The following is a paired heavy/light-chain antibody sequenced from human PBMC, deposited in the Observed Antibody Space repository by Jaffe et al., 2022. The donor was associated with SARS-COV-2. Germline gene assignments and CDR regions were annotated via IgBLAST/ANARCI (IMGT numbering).Light chain of an antibody. V-gene: IGKV1-9*01. CDR3: QQLNSYLYT. CDR2: AAS. CDR1: QGISSY. Sequence: DIQLTQSPSFLSASVGDRVTITCRASQGISSYLAWYQQKPGKAPKLLIYAASTLQSGVPSRFSGSGSGTEFTLTISSLQPEDFATYYCQQLNSYLYTFGQGTKLEIK. J-gene: IGKJ2*01.
Heavy chain of an antibody. J-gene: IGHJ4*02. V-gene: IGHV3-13*01. CDR2: IGTAGDT. Sequence: EVQLVESGGGLVQPGGSLRLSCAASGFTFSSYDMHWVRQATGKGLEWVSAIGTAGDTYYPGSVKGRFTISRENAKNSLYLQMNSLRAGDTAVYYCARGVLDNSLDYWGQGTLVTVSS. CDR1: GFTFSSYD. D-gene: IGHD3-3*01. CDR3: ARGVLDNSLDY.